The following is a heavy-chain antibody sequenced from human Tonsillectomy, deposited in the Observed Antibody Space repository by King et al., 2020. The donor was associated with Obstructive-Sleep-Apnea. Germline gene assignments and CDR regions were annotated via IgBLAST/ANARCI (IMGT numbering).Heavy chain of an antibody. Sequence: VQLVESGGGVVQPGRSLRLSCAASGFTFSSYGMHWVRQAPGKGLEWVAVISYDGSNKYYADSVKGRFTISRDNSKNTLYLQMNSLRAEDTAVYYCDSPGLAFDYWGQGTLVTVSS. V-gene: IGHV3-30*03. CDR1: GFTFSSYG. CDR3: DSPGLAFDY. D-gene: IGHD3-16*01. CDR2: ISYDGSNK. J-gene: IGHJ4*02.